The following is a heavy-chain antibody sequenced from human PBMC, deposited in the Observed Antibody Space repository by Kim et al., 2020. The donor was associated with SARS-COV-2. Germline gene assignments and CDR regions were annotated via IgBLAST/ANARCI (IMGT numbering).Heavy chain of an antibody. Sequence: GGSLRLSCAASGFTFSSYGMHWVRQAPGKALEWVAVISYDGSNKYYADSVKGRFTISRDNSKNTLYLQMNSLRAEDTAVYYCAKDSSYDFWSGYSPDYWGQGTLVTVSS. V-gene: IGHV3-30*18. CDR3: AKDSSYDFWSGYSPDY. CDR1: GFTFSSYG. CDR2: ISYDGSNK. D-gene: IGHD3-3*01. J-gene: IGHJ4*02.